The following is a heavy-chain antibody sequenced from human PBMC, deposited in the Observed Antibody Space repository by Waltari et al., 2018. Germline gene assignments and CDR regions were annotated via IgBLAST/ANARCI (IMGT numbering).Heavy chain of an antibody. V-gene: IGHV4-34*01. Sequence: QVQLQQWGAGLLKPSETLSLTCAVYGGSFSGYYWSWIRQPPGKGLEWIGEIKHSGSTNYNPSLKSRVTISVDTSKNQFSLKLSAVTAADTAVYYCAPGTAAAEYGMDVWGQGTTVTVSS. D-gene: IGHD6-13*01. CDR2: IKHSGST. J-gene: IGHJ6*02. CDR1: GGSFSGYY. CDR3: APGTAAAEYGMDV.